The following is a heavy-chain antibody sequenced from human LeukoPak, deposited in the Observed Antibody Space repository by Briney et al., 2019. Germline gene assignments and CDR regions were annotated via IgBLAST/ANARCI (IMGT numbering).Heavy chain of an antibody. CDR1: GGTFSSYA. Sequence: GASVKVSCKASGGTFSSYAISWVRQAPGKGLEWMGGFDPEDGETIYAQKFQGRVTMTEDTSTDTAYMELSSLRSEDTAVYYCAAGPNPYYYDSSGYWFFDYWGQGTLVTVSS. J-gene: IGHJ4*02. V-gene: IGHV1-24*01. CDR3: AAGPNPYYYDSSGYWFFDY. CDR2: FDPEDGET. D-gene: IGHD3-22*01.